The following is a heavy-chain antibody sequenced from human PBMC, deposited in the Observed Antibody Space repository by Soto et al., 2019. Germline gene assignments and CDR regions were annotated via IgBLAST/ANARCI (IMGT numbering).Heavy chain of an antibody. CDR3: ARFGVVPADIRTNWFDP. V-gene: IGHV1-18*01. CDR2: ISAYNGNT. J-gene: IGHJ5*02. D-gene: IGHD2-2*02. Sequence: QVQLVQSGAEVKKPGASVKVSCKASGYTFTSYGITWVRQAPGQGLEWMGWISAYNGNTNYAQKLQGRVTMTTDTYTITDYMEPRSRRSDRASVYYCARFGVVPADIRTNWFDPWGQGTLVTVS. CDR1: GYTFTSYG.